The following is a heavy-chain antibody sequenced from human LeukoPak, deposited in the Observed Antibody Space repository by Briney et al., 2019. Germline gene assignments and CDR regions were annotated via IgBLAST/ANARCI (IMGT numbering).Heavy chain of an antibody. CDR1: GFTSSSYS. CDR3: ASWGSGYSYGYVPYYFDY. D-gene: IGHD5-18*01. V-gene: IGHV3-48*01. Sequence: GGSLRLSCAASGFTSSSYSMNWVRQAPGKGLEWVSYISSSSSTIYYADSVKGRFTISRDNAKNSLYLQMNSLRAEDTAVYYCASWGSGYSYGYVPYYFDYWGQGTLVTVSS. J-gene: IGHJ4*02. CDR2: ISSSSSTI.